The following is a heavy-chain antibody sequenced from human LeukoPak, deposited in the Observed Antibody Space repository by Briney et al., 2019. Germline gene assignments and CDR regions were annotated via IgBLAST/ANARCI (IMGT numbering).Heavy chain of an antibody. Sequence: GASVKVSCKASGYTFTSYYMHWVRQAPGQGLEWMGIINPSGGSTSYAQKFQGRVTVTRDTSTSTVYMELSSLRSEDTAVYYCARVGTRFDAFDIWGQGTMVTVSS. D-gene: IGHD2-2*01. J-gene: IGHJ3*02. CDR3: ARVGTRFDAFDI. CDR2: INPSGGST. CDR1: GYTFTSYY. V-gene: IGHV1-46*01.